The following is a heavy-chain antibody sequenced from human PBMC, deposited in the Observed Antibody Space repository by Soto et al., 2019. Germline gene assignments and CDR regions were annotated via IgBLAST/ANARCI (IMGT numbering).Heavy chain of an antibody. CDR3: AREADYDILTGYRTHFDY. V-gene: IGHV1-69*13. J-gene: IGHJ4*02. CDR2: IIPIFGTA. D-gene: IGHD3-9*01. CDR1: GGTFSSYA. Sequence: GASVKVSCKASGGTFSSYAISWVRQAPGQGLEWMGGIIPIFGTANYAQKFQGRVTITADESTSTAYMELSSLRSEDTAVYYCAREADYDILTGYRTHFDYWGQGTLVTVSS.